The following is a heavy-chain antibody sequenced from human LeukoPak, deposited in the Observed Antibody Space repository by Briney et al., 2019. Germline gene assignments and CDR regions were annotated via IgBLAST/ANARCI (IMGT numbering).Heavy chain of an antibody. J-gene: IGHJ5*02. Sequence: PSETLSLTCTVSGGSISSSSYYWGWIRQPPGKGLEWIGSIYYSGSTYYNPSLKSRVTISVDTSKNQFSLKLSSVTAADTAVYYCARDTGQTTFWFDPWGQGTLVTVSS. CDR3: ARDTGQTTFWFDP. CDR2: IYYSGST. V-gene: IGHV4-39*02. CDR1: GGSISSSSYY. D-gene: IGHD2-8*02.